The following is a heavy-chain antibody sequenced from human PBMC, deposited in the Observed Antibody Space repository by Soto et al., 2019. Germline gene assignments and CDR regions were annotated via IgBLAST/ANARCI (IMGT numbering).Heavy chain of an antibody. Sequence: XETLSLSCTASGCSLGSSCYYWGWIRQSPGKVLEWIVNIYYSGNTFYNPSVKSRVTISVDTSKNQFYLHLSSVTAADTAIFYCASIAAPGTTHFDFWGQGTLVTVSS. CDR2: IYYSGNT. CDR3: ASIAAPGTTHFDF. V-gene: IGHV4-39*01. D-gene: IGHD6-13*01. J-gene: IGHJ4*02. CDR1: GCSLGSSCYY.